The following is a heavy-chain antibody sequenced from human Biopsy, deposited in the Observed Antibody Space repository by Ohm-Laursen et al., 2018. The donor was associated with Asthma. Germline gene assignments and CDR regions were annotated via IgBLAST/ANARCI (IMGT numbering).Heavy chain of an antibody. CDR1: GDSITGGGCC. D-gene: IGHD3-22*01. V-gene: IGHV4-31*03. CDR2: IHHSGTS. J-gene: IGHJ4*02. Sequence: TLSLTCTVSGDSITGGGCCWNWIRQHPGEGLEWIGYIHHSGTSYFNPSLKSRVSFSRDTSKNQFSLRLSSVTAADTAMYYCARIPRRSGSYFVDYWGQGTLVTVSS. CDR3: ARIPRRSGSYFVDY.